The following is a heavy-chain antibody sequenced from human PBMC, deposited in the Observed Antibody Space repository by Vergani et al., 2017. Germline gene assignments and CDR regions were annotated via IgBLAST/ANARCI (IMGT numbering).Heavy chain of an antibody. CDR3: ASRYCSSTSCYPSFDY. V-gene: IGHV4-34*01. CDR1: GGSFSGYY. CDR2: INHSGST. D-gene: IGHD2-2*01. J-gene: IGHJ4*02. Sequence: QVQLQQWGAGLLKPSETLSLTCAVYGGSFSGYYWSWIRQPPGKGLEWIGEINHSGSTNYNPSLKSRVTISVDTSKNQFSLKLSSVTAADTAVYYCASRYCSSTSCYPSFDYWGQGTLVTVPS.